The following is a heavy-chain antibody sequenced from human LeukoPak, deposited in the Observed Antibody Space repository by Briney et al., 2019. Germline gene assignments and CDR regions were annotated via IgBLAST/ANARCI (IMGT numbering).Heavy chain of an antibody. CDR1: GGSISSYY. CDR3: ARGRGYSYGYAADYYYYMDV. Sequence: SETLSFTCTVSGGSISSYYWSWIRQPPGKGLEWIGYIYYSGSTNYNPSLKSRVTISVDTSKNQFSLKLSSVTAADTAVYYCARGRGYSYGYAADYYYYMDVWGKGTTVTVSS. D-gene: IGHD5-18*01. J-gene: IGHJ6*03. V-gene: IGHV4-59*01. CDR2: IYYSGST.